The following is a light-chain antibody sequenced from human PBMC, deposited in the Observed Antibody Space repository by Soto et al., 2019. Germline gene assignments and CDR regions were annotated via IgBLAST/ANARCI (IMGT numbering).Light chain of an antibody. CDR2: SNY. CDR3: SAWDASLNGYV. J-gene: IGLJ1*01. V-gene: IGLV1-44*01. CDR1: SSNIGSKT. Sequence: QLVLTQPPSASGTPGQRVTISCSGSSSNIGSKTVNWYQQLPGTAPKLLIYSNYQRPSGVPDLFSGSQSGTSASLAISGLQSEDEADYYCSAWDASLNGYVFGTGTKLTVL.